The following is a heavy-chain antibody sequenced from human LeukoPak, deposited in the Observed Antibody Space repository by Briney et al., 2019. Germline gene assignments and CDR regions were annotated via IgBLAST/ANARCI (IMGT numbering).Heavy chain of an antibody. CDR2: IYHSGST. CDR1: GGSISSGGYS. CDR3: ARAPPKYCSSTSCSFDP. Sequence: SETLSLTCAVSGGSISSGGYSWSWIRQPPGKGLEWIGYIYHSGSTYYNPSLKSRVTISVDRSKNQFSLKLSSVTAADTAVYYCARAPPKYCSSTSCSFDPWGQGTLVTVSS. J-gene: IGHJ5*02. D-gene: IGHD2-2*01. V-gene: IGHV4-30-2*01.